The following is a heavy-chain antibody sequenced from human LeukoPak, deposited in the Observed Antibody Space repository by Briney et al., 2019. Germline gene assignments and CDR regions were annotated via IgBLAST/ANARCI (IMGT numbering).Heavy chain of an antibody. CDR2: IYTSGST. D-gene: IGHD2-2*01. CDR3: ARGYPRVRNQLPYYFDY. CDR1: GGSISSGSYY. J-gene: IGHJ4*02. Sequence: SETLSLTCTVSGGSISSGSYYWSWIRQPAGKGLEWIGRIYTSGSTNYNPSLKSRVTISVDTSKNQFSLKLSSVTAADTAVYYCARGYPRVRNQLPYYFDYWGQGTLVTVSS. V-gene: IGHV4-61*02.